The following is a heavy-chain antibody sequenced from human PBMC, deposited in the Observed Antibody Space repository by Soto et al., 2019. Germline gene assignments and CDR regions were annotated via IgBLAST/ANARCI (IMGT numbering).Heavy chain of an antibody. CDR3: ARGFTTVVTPGNWYFDL. CDR2: IYYSGST. V-gene: IGHV4-31*03. J-gene: IGHJ2*01. CDR1: GGSISSGGYY. D-gene: IGHD4-17*01. Sequence: QVQLQESGPGLVKPSQTLSLTCTVSGGSISSGGYYWSWIRQHPGKGLEWIGYIYYSGSTYYNPSLKSRVTISVDASKNQFSLKLSSVAAADTAVYYCARGFTTVVTPGNWYFDLWGRGTLVTVSS.